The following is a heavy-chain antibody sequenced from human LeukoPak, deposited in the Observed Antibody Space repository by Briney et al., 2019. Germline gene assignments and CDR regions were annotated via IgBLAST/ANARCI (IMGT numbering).Heavy chain of an antibody. V-gene: IGHV3-23*01. Sequence: PGGSLRLSCAASGFTFSSYAMSWVRQAPGKGLEWVSAISGSGGSTYYADSVKGRFTISRDNCKNRVYLQMNSLRAEDTAVYYCAKDGPMGDCYFGDYWGQGTLVTVSS. CDR1: GFTFSSYA. CDR3: AKDGPMGDCYFGDY. D-gene: IGHD2-21*02. CDR2: ISGSGGST. J-gene: IGHJ4*02.